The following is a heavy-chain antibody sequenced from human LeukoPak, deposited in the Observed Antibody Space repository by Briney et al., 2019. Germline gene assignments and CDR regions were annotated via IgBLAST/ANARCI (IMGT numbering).Heavy chain of an antibody. Sequence: SETLSRTPTVSGVSISSYTWSWIREPPGNGLEWIGRIYTSGSTNYNPSLKSRVTMSVDTSKNQFSLKLSSVSAADTAVYYCAREMVIGVVPHYFDYWGQGTLVTVSS. CDR3: AREMVIGVVPHYFDY. D-gene: IGHD3-3*01. CDR2: IYTSGST. V-gene: IGHV4-4*07. CDR1: GVSISSYT. J-gene: IGHJ4*02.